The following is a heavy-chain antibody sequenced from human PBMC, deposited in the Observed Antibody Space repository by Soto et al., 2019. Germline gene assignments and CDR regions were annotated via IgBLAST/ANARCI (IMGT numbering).Heavy chain of an antibody. D-gene: IGHD2-2*01. CDR2: IIPIFGTA. CDR1: GGTFSSYA. Sequence: QVQLVQSGAEVKKPGSSVKVSCKASGGTFSSYAISWVRQAPGQGLEWMGGIIPIFGTANYAQKFQGRVTIPADKSTSTAYMELSSLRSEDTAVYYCARKGYCSSTSCSNRVYYYYGMDVWGQGTTVTFSS. J-gene: IGHJ6*02. CDR3: ARKGYCSSTSCSNRVYYYYGMDV. V-gene: IGHV1-69*06.